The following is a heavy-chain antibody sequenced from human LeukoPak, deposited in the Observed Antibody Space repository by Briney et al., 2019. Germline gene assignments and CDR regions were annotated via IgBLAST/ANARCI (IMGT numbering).Heavy chain of an antibody. V-gene: IGHV4-38-2*02. Sequence: SETLSLTCTVSGYSISSGYYWGWIRQPPGKGLEWIGSIYHSGNTYCNPSLKSRVTISVDTSKNQFSLKLSSVTAVDTAVYYCARDNQSRYYMDVWGKGTTVTVSS. CDR2: IYHSGNT. CDR3: ARDNQSRYYMDV. J-gene: IGHJ6*03. CDR1: GYSISSGYY.